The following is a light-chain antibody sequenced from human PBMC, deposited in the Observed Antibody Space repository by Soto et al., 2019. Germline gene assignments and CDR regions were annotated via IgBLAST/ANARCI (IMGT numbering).Light chain of an antibody. V-gene: IGKV3-11*01. CDR1: ETVTSD. J-gene: IGKJ1*01. CDR2: DES. Sequence: EIVFTQSAGTLSLSPGDRATLSCSASETVTSDWDRYQQKPGQAPRLRIYDESDRATGIRDRFSGSGSGTDFTLTISRLEAEDFEVHYCQQRSNWWWTFGQGTKVDI. CDR3: QQRSNWWWT.